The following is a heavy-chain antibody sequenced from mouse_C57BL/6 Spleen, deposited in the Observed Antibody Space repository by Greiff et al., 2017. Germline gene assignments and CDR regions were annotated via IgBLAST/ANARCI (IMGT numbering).Heavy chain of an antibody. D-gene: IGHD1-1*01. CDR2: ISSGGSYT. J-gene: IGHJ1*03. Sequence: DVQLVESGGDLVKPGGSLKLSCAASGFTFSSYGLSWVRQTPDQRLEWVATISSGGSYTSYPDSVKGRFTLSRDNATNTLYLQMSSLKSEDTAMYYCARQQYGSSPWYFDVWGTGTTVTVSS. V-gene: IGHV5-6*01. CDR1: GFTFSSYG. CDR3: ARQQYGSSPWYFDV.